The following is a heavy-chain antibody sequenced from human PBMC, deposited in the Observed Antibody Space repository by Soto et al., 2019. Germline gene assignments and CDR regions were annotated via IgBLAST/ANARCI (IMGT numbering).Heavy chain of an antibody. Sequence: SGPTLVNPTQTLTLTCTFSGFSLSTSDVGVGWIRQPPGKALEWLAIIYWDDDKRYSPSLKSRLTITKDTSKNQVVLTVTNMDPVDTATYYCAHSKYSRSSCEYWGQGTLGAVAS. V-gene: IGHV2-5*02. CDR2: IYWDDDK. D-gene: IGHD6-6*01. CDR1: GFSLSTSDVG. J-gene: IGHJ4*02. CDR3: AHSKYSRSSCEY.